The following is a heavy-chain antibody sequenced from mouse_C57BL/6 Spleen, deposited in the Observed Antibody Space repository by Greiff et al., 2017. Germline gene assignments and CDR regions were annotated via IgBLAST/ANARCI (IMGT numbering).Heavy chain of an antibody. CDR1: GFTFSSYA. Sequence: EVMLVESGGGLVKPGGSLKLSCAASGFTFSSYAMSWVRQTPEKRLEWVATISDGGSYTYYPDNVKGRFTISRDNAKNNLYLQMSHLKSEDTAMYYCARYGSSYPYYFDYWGQGTTLTVSS. CDR2: ISDGGSYT. J-gene: IGHJ2*01. D-gene: IGHD1-1*01. CDR3: ARYGSSYPYYFDY. V-gene: IGHV5-4*03.